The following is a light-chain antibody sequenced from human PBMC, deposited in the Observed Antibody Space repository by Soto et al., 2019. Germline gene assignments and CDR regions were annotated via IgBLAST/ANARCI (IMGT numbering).Light chain of an antibody. CDR1: QSVSSNF. V-gene: IGKV3-20*01. Sequence: EIVRTQSPGTLSLSPGERTTLSCRASQSVSSNFLDWYQQKPGQAPRLLIYGASSRATGIPDRFSGSGSGTDFTLTISRLEPEDFAVYYCQQYETSPRTFGQGTKVDNK. CDR3: QQYETSPRT. J-gene: IGKJ1*01. CDR2: GAS.